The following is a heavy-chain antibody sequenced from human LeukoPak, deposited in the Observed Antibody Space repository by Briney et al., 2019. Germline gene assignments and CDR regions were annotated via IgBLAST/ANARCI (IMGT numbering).Heavy chain of an antibody. V-gene: IGHV3-7*04. D-gene: IGHD3-10*01. CDR1: GFTFSSYW. Sequence: PGGSLRLSCAASGFTFSSYWMSWVRQAPGKGLEWVANIKQDGSEKYYVDSVKGRFTISRDNAKNSLYLQMNSLRAEDTAVYYCVRGYYGSSFGYWGQGTLVTVSS. CDR2: IKQDGSEK. CDR3: VRGYYGSSFGY. J-gene: IGHJ4*02.